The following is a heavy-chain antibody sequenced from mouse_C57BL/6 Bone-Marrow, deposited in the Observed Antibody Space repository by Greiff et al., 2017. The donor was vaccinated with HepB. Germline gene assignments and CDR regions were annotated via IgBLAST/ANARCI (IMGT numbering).Heavy chain of an antibody. CDR1: GYTFTSYT. CDR3: ASGSSYYGSRYWYFDV. J-gene: IGHJ1*03. V-gene: IGHV1-4*01. CDR2: INPSSGYT. D-gene: IGHD1-1*01. Sequence: VKLQQSGAELARPGASVKMSCKASGYTFTSYTMHWVKQRPGQGLEWIGYINPSSGYTKYNQKFKDKATLTADKSSSTAYMQLSSLTSEDSAVYYCASGSSYYGSRYWYFDVWGTGTTVTVSS.